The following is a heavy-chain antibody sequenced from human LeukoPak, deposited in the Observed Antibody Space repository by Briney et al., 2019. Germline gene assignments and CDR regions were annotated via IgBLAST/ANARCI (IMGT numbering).Heavy chain of an antibody. CDR3: ARQIGGRLVRGFDF. D-gene: IGHD6-19*01. J-gene: IGHJ4*02. V-gene: IGHV4-39*01. CDR2: VYFTGSS. Sequence: PSETLSLTCTVSGDSISSTGHYWGWIRQPPGKGLEWIGSVYFTGSSFYNPSLKSRVTISVDTSKNQFSLNVASVTAADTAAYYCARQIGGRLVRGFDFWGQGSLVTVSS. CDR1: GDSISSTGHY.